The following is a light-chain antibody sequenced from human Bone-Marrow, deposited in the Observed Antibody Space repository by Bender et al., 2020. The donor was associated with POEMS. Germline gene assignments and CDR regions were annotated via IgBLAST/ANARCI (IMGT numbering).Light chain of an antibody. CDR2: EGY. V-gene: IGLV2-14*02. CDR1: SSDVGGSNL. Sequence: QSALTQPASVSGSPGQSITISCTGTSSDVGGSNLVSWYQQYPGKAPKLLIYEGYKRPSGVPDRFSGSKSGTSASLAITGLQAEDEGDYYCQSYDNSLGGWVFGGGTKLTVL. CDR3: QSYDNSLGGWV. J-gene: IGLJ3*02.